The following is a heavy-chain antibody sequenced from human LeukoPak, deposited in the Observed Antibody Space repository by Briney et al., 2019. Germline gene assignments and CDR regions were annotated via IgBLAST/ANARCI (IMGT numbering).Heavy chain of an antibody. CDR1: GGTFSSYA. Sequence: SVKVSCEASGGTFSSYAISWVRQAPGQGLEWMGRIIPIFGTANYAQKFQGRVTITTDESTSTAYMELSSLRSEDTAVYYCARWNTAMDSSDYWGQGTLVTVSS. D-gene: IGHD5-18*01. CDR3: ARWNTAMDSSDY. J-gene: IGHJ4*02. CDR2: IIPIFGTA. V-gene: IGHV1-69*05.